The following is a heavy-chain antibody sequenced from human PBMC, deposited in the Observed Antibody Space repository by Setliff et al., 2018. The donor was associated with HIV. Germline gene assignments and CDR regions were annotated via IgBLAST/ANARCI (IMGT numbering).Heavy chain of an antibody. Sequence: GGSLRLSCAASGFTFSKYWMTWVRQAPGKGLEWVATIRQEGNEKYYVDSVTGRFTVSRDNRRKELHLQMSSLRVEDTAVYYCAIDGAGGWLRPMPDYWGQGNPGHRLL. J-gene: IGHJ4*02. CDR2: IRQEGNEK. CDR3: AIDGAGGWLRPMPDY. D-gene: IGHD5-12*01. V-gene: IGHV3-7*03. CDR1: GFTFSKYW.